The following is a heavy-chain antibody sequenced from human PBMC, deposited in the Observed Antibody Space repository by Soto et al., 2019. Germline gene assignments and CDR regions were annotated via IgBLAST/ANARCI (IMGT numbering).Heavy chain of an antibody. CDR2: ISGDGSST. CDR3: AKSNYGMDV. V-gene: IGHV3-74*01. CDR1: GFTFTDYW. J-gene: IGHJ6*02. D-gene: IGHD6-6*01. Sequence: PGGSLRLSCVDSGFTFTDYWMHWVRQSPGKGLVWVSRISGDGSSTSYADSVKGRFTTSRDNAKNTLYLQMNSLRAEDTAVYYCAKSNYGMDVWGQGTTVTV.